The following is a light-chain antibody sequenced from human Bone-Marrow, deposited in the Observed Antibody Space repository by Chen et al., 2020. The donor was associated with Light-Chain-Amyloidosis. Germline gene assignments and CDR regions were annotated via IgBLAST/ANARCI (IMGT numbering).Light chain of an antibody. CDR1: NIGSTS. J-gene: IGLJ3*02. V-gene: IGLV3-21*02. CDR3: QVWDRSSDRPV. Sequence: SYVLTQPSSVSVAPGQTATIAFGGNNIGSTSVHWYQQTPGQAPLLFVYDDSDRPTGIPERLSGSNSGNPATLTISGVEAGDEADYYCQVWDRSSDRPVFGGGTKLTVL. CDR2: DDS.